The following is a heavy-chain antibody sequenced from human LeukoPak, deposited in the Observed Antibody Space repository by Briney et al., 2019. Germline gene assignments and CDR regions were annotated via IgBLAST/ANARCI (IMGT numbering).Heavy chain of an antibody. J-gene: IGHJ3*02. CDR2: ISATGGST. CDR1: GFTFRSYA. CDR3: AKEPFWRGIDAFAI. V-gene: IGHV3-23*01. Sequence: GGSLRLSCAASGFTFRSYAMTWVRQAPGKGLEWVSTISATGGSTYYADSVKGRFTISRDNSKSTLYLQMNSLRAEDTAVYYCAKEPFWRGIDAFAIWGQGTMVTVSS. D-gene: IGHD3-3*01.